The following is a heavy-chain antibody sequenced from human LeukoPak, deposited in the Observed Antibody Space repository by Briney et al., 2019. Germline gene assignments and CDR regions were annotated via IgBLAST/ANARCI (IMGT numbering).Heavy chain of an antibody. CDR1: GFTFDDYA. CDR2: ISWNSGSI. V-gene: IGHV3-9*01. Sequence: GGSLRLSCAASGFTFDDYAMHWVRQAPGKGLEWVSGISWNSGSIGYADSVKGRFTISRDNAKNSLYLQMNSLRAEDTALYYCAETIYGLGAFDIWGQGTMVTVSS. J-gene: IGHJ3*02. CDR3: AETIYGLGAFDI. D-gene: IGHD2-2*02.